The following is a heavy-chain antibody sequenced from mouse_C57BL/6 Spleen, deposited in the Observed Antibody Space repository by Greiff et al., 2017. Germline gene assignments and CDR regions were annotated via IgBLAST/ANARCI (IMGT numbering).Heavy chain of an antibody. Sequence: EVQLQQSGPELVKPGASVKISCKASGYSFTGYYMHWVKQSSEKSLEWIGEINPSTGGTSYNQKFKGKATLTVDKSSSTAYMQLKSLTSEDSAVYYCARPYYYGSSLYAMDYWGQGTSVTVSS. CDR1: GYSFTGYY. CDR3: ARPYYYGSSLYAMDY. J-gene: IGHJ4*01. V-gene: IGHV1-43*01. D-gene: IGHD1-1*01. CDR2: INPSTGGT.